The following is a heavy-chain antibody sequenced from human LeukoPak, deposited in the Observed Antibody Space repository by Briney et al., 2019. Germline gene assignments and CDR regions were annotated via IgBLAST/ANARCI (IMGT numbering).Heavy chain of an antibody. J-gene: IGHJ4*02. D-gene: IGHD3-16*01. CDR3: ARARPGGSSFDY. CDR1: GGSISSYY. V-gene: IGHV4-59*01. Sequence: SETLSLTFTVSGGSISSYYWSWIRQPPGKGLEWIGYIYYSGSTNYSPSLKSRVTISVDTSKNQFSLKLSSVTAADTAVYYCARARPGGSSFDYWGQGTLVTVSS. CDR2: IYYSGST.